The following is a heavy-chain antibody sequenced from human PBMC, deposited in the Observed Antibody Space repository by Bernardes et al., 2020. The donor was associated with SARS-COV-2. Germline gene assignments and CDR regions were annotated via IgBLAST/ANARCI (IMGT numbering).Heavy chain of an antibody. CDR3: ARLVTTVRGYLDL. Sequence: GESLKISCQGSGYSFTNYYIAWVRQMPGKGLEWMGVIWPGDSDVGYSPSFRGQVTISADKSISTVYLQWNSLRASDTAMYYCARLVTTVRGYLDLWGRGTLVTLSS. V-gene: IGHV5-51*01. CDR1: GYSFTNYY. D-gene: IGHD4-17*01. CDR2: IWPGDSDV. J-gene: IGHJ2*01.